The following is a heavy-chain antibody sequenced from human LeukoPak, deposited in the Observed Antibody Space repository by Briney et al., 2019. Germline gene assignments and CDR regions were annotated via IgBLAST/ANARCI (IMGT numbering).Heavy chain of an antibody. D-gene: IGHD7-27*01. CDR2: IWYDRSNK. CDR3: ARLTGSYFDY. CDR1: GFTFNSHG. Sequence: GGSLRLSCAASGFTFNSHGMHWGRQAPGKGLEWVALIWYDRSNKYYTDSVKGRFTISRDNSKSMLYLQMNSLRAEDTAVYYCARLTGSYFDYWGQGTLVTVSS. J-gene: IGHJ4*02. V-gene: IGHV3-33*01.